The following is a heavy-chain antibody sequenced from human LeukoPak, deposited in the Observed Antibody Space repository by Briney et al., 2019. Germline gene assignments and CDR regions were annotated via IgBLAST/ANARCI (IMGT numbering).Heavy chain of an antibody. J-gene: IGHJ2*01. CDR1: GFTFSTYE. D-gene: IGHD6-19*01. Sequence: PGGSLRLSCAASGFTFSTYEMNWVRQAPGKGLEWVSYISGSSGTIYYADSVKGRFTISRDNAKNSLYLQMSSLRGEDTAIYYCSRGGAVAGTVWYFDLWGRVTLVTVS. V-gene: IGHV3-48*03. CDR3: SRGGAVAGTVWYFDL. CDR2: ISGSSGTI.